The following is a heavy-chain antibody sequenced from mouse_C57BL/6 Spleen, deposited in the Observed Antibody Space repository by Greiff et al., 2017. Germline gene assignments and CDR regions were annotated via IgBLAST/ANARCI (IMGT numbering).Heavy chain of an antibody. CDR2: IYPGSGST. V-gene: IGHV1-55*01. D-gene: IGHD1-1*01. Sequence: QVQLQQPGAELVKPGASVKMSCKASGYTFTSYWITWVKQRPGQGLEWIGDIYPGSGSTNYNEKFKSKATLTVDTSSSTAYMQLSSLTSEDSAVYYCARRAIYYGSSYWYFDVWGTGTTVTVSS. CDR1: GYTFTSYW. J-gene: IGHJ1*03. CDR3: ARRAIYYGSSYWYFDV.